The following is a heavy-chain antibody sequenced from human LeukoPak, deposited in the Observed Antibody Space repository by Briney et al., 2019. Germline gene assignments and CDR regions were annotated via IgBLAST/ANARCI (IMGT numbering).Heavy chain of an antibody. D-gene: IGHD6-19*01. V-gene: IGHV3-48*04. CDR1: GFTFSSYG. Sequence: PGGSLRLSCAASGFTFSSYGMNWDRQAPGKGLEWVSYISSSSGTIYYSDSVEGRFTISRDNAKNSLYLQMHSLRAEDTAVYYCALVAGYYYYGMDVWGQGTTVTVSS. J-gene: IGHJ6*02. CDR3: ALVAGYYYYGMDV. CDR2: ISSSSGTI.